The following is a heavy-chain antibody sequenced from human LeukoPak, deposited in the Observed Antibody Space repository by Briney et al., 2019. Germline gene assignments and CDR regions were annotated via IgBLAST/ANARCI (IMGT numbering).Heavy chain of an antibody. CDR3: ASPPAVAGRY. Sequence: SETLSLTCAVYGGSFSGYYWSWIRQPPGKGLEWIGEINHSVSTNYNPSLKSRVTMSVDTSKNQFSLKLSSVTSPHTAVYYCASPPAVAGRYWGQGTLVTVSS. CDR1: GGSFSGYY. CDR2: INHSVST. V-gene: IGHV4-34*01. D-gene: IGHD6-19*01. J-gene: IGHJ4*02.